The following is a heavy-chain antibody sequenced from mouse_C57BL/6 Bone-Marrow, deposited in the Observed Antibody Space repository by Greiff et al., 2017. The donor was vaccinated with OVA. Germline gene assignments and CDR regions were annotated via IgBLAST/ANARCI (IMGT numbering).Heavy chain of an antibody. V-gene: IGHV3-1*01. Sequence: EVKVVESGPGMVKPSQSLSLTCTVTGYSITSGYDWHWIRHFPGNKLEWMGYISYSGSTNYNPSLKSRISITHDTSKNHFFLKLNSVTTEDTATYYCARGGGDYWYFDVWGTGTTVTVSS. J-gene: IGHJ1*03. CDR1: GYSITSGYD. CDR2: ISYSGST. CDR3: ARGGGDYWYFDV.